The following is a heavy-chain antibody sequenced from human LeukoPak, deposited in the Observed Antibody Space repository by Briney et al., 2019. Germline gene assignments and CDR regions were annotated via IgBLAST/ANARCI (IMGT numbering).Heavy chain of an antibody. CDR2: INPNSGGT. CDR1: GYTFTGYY. CDR3: ARDRRIAVAGTGKNWFDP. J-gene: IGHJ5*02. Sequence: GASVKVSFKASGYTFTGYYMHWVRQAPGQGLEWMGWINPNSGGTNYAQKFQGRVTMTRDTSISTAYMELSRLRSDDTAVYYCARDRRIAVAGTGKNWFDPWGQGTLVTVSS. V-gene: IGHV1-2*02. D-gene: IGHD6-19*01.